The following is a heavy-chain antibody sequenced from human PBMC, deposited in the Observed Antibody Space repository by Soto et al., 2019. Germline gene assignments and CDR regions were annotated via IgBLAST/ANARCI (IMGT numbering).Heavy chain of an antibody. D-gene: IGHD3-9*01. CDR2: IYYSGST. V-gene: IGHV4-39*01. J-gene: IGHJ4*02. Sequence: SETLSLTCTVSGGSISSSGYYWGWIRQPPGKGLEWIGSIYYSGSTYYNPSLKSRVTISVDTSKNQFSLNLTSVTAADTALYYCARQPPVSRYFDWSPIPWGQGTLVTVSS. CDR1: GGSISSSGYY. CDR3: ARQPPVSRYFDWSPIP.